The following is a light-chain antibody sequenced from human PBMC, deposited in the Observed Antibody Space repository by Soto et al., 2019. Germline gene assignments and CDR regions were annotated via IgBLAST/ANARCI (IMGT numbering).Light chain of an antibody. V-gene: IGLV2-11*01. CDR1: SSDVGGYNY. CDR2: DVS. J-gene: IGLJ2*01. Sequence: QSALTQPRSVSGSPGQSVTISCTGTSSDVGGYNYVSWYQQHPGKAPKLMIYDVSKRPSGVPDRFSGSKSVNTASLTISGLQAEDEADYYCCSYAGSYGGVFGGGTKLTVL. CDR3: CSYAGSYGGV.